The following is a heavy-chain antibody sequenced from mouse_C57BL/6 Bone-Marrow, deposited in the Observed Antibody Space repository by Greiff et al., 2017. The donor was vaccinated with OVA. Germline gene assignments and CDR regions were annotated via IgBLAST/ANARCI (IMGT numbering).Heavy chain of an antibody. CDR3: ARPWFAY. Sequence: QVQLKESGAELARPGASVKMSCKASGYTFTSYTMHWVKQRPGPGLEWIGYINPSSGYTKYNQKFKDKATLTADKSSSTAYMQLSSLTSEDSAVYYCARPWFAYWGQGTLVTVSA. CDR2: INPSSGYT. J-gene: IGHJ3*01. CDR1: GYTFTSYT. V-gene: IGHV1-4*01.